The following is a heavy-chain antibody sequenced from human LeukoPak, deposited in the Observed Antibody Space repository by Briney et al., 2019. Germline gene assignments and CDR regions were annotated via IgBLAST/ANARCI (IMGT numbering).Heavy chain of an antibody. CDR1: GFTFSSYA. CDR3: ARDRDIVGASYYFDY. J-gene: IGHJ4*02. Sequence: AGGSLRLSCAASGFTFSSYAMHWVRQAPGKGLEWVAVISYDGSNKYYADSVKGRFTISRDNSKNTLYLQMNSLRAEDTAVYYCARDRDIVGASYYFDYWGQGTLVTVSS. CDR2: ISYDGSNK. V-gene: IGHV3-30-3*01. D-gene: IGHD1-26*01.